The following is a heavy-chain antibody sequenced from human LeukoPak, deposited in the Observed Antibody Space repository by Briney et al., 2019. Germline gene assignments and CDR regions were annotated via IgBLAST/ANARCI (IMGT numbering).Heavy chain of an antibody. V-gene: IGHV4-61*02. Sequence: SETLSLTCTVSGGSISSGSYYWSWIRQPAGKGLEWIGRIYTSGSTNYNPSLKSRVTISVDTSKNQFSLKLSSVTAADTAVYYCARGGIAAAAPFDYWGQGTLVTVSS. J-gene: IGHJ4*02. CDR2: IYTSGST. D-gene: IGHD6-13*01. CDR3: ARGGIAAAAPFDY. CDR1: GGSISSGSYY.